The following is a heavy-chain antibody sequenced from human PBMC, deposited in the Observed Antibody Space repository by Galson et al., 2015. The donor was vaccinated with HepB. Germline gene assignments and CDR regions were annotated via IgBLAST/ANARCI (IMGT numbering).Heavy chain of an antibody. CDR2: ISGSGGST. CDR3: AKRGYCTNGVCYEAFDI. J-gene: IGHJ3*02. Sequence: SLRLSCAASGFTFSSYAMSWVRQAPGKGLEWVSAISGSGGSTYYADSVKGRFTISRDNSKNTLYLQMNSLRAEDTAVYYCAKRGYCTNGVCYEAFDIWGQGTMVTVSS. CDR1: GFTFSSYA. D-gene: IGHD2-8*01. V-gene: IGHV3-23*01.